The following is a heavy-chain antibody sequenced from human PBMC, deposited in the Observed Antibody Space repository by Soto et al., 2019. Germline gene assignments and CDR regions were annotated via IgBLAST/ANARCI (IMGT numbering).Heavy chain of an antibody. CDR3: TTADYYYGMDV. Sequence: EVQLVESGGGLVKPGGSLRLSCAASGFTFSNAWMSWVRQAPGKGLEWVGHIKSKTDGGTTDYAAPVNGRFIISRDDSKNILYLQINSQKTEDTAVYYCTTADYYYGMDVWGQGTTVTVSS. CDR1: GFTFSNAW. J-gene: IGHJ6*02. V-gene: IGHV3-15*01. CDR2: IKSKTDGGTT.